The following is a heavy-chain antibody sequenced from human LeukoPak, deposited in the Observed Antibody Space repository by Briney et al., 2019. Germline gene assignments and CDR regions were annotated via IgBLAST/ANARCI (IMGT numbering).Heavy chain of an antibody. D-gene: IGHD3-9*01. V-gene: IGHV4-30-2*02. Sequence: PSQTLSLTCAVSGGSISSGGYSWSWIRQPPGKGLEWIGYIYHSGSTYYNPSLKSRVTISVDRSKNQFSLKLSSVTAADTAVYYCARYYDILTGYPNWFDPWGQGTLVTVSS. J-gene: IGHJ5*02. CDR1: GGSISSGGYS. CDR2: IYHSGST. CDR3: ARYYDILTGYPNWFDP.